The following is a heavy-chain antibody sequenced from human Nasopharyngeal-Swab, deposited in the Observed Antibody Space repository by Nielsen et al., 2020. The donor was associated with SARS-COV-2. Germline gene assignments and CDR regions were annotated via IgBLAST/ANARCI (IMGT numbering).Heavy chain of an antibody. CDR2: ISYSGLT. J-gene: IGHJ4*02. D-gene: IGHD3-3*01. CDR3: ARGRITIFGVVTHFDY. Sequence: NWIRQHSGKGLEWIGYISYSGLTYYNPSLKSRVTISVDTSKNQFSLKLSSVTAADTAVYYCARGRITIFGVVTHFDYWGQGTLVTVSS. V-gene: IGHV4-31*02.